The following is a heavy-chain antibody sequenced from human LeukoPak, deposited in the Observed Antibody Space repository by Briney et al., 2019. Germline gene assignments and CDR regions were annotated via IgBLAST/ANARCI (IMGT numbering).Heavy chain of an antibody. CDR1: GFTFDDYA. CDR2: ISWNSGSI. CDR3: AKDNRPLYSSGWYYFDY. D-gene: IGHD6-19*01. J-gene: IGHJ4*02. V-gene: IGHV3-9*01. Sequence: RSLRLSCAASGFTFDDYAMHWVRQAPGKGLEWVSGISWNSGSIGYADSVKGRFTISRDNAKNSLYLQMNSLRAEDTALYYCAKDNRPLYSSGWYYFDYWGQGTLVTVSS.